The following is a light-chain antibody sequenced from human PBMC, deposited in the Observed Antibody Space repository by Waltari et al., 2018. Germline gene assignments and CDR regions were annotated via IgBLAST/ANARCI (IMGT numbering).Light chain of an antibody. CDR1: NSNIGAFQ. Sequence: QSVLTQPPSVSGAPGQRVTISCIGANSNIGAFQVSWYPKSPGAAPKLLMYGSSNRPAGVPDRFSGSKSDTSASLVITGLQVEDEGDFYCQSYDNILQGCVFGTGTKVIV. V-gene: IGLV1-40*02. J-gene: IGLJ1*01. CDR3: QSYDNILQGCV. CDR2: GSS.